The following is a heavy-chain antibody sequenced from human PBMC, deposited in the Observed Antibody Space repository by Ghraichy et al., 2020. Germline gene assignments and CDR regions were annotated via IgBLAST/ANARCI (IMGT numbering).Heavy chain of an antibody. V-gene: IGHV1-24*01. CDR2: FDPEDGET. J-gene: IGHJ4*02. CDR1: GYTLTELS. CDR3: ATASGGAQLNFDY. Sequence: ASVKVSCKVSGYTLTELSMHWVQQAPGKGLEWMGGFDPEDGETIYAQKFQGRVTMTEDTSTDTAYMELSSLRSEDTAVYYCATASGGAQLNFDYWGQGTLVTVSS. D-gene: IGHD1-1*01.